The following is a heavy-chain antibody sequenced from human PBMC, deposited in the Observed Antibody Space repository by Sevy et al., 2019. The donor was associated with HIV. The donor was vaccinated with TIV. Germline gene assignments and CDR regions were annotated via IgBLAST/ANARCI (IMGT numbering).Heavy chain of an antibody. CDR1: GGSISSYY. CDR2: IYYSGST. D-gene: IGHD3-22*01. V-gene: IGHV4-59*01. J-gene: IGHJ5*02. Sequence: SETPSLTCTVSGGSISSYYWSWIRQPPGKGLEWIGYIYYSGSTNYNPSLKSRVTISVDTSKNQFSLKLSSVTAADTAVYYCARGLPRGYDSSGRNWFDPWGQGTLVTVSS. CDR3: ARGLPRGYDSSGRNWFDP.